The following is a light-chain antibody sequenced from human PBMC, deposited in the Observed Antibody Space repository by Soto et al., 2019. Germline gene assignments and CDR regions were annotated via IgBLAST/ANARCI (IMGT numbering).Light chain of an antibody. V-gene: IGKV3-15*01. CDR1: QSISTN. CDR3: LQYNNWPLT. Sequence: EILMTQSPATLSVSPGERATLSCRASQSISTNLAWYQQKLGQSPRLLIYGASTRATGIPARFSGSGSGTEFTLTISSLQSEDFAVYSCLQYNNWPLTFGGGTKVEIK. CDR2: GAS. J-gene: IGKJ4*01.